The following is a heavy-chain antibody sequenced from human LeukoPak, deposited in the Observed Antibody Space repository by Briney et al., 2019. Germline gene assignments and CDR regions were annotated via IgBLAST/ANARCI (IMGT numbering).Heavy chain of an antibody. CDR2: INANSGDT. Sequence: ASVKVSCKASGHTFTGYYMHWVRQAPGQGLEWMGWINANSGDTNYAQKFQGRVTMTRDTSISTAYMELSRLRSDDTAVYYCARDLRRGSSSWYVSGGDYWGQGTLVTVSS. CDR1: GHTFTGYY. D-gene: IGHD6-13*01. V-gene: IGHV1-2*02. J-gene: IGHJ4*02. CDR3: ARDLRRGSSSWYVSGGDY.